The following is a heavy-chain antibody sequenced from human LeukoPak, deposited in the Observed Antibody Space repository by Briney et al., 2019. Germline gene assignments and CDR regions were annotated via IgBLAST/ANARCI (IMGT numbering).Heavy chain of an antibody. CDR1: GGSIRSSYYY. Sequence: SETLSLTCTVSGGSIRSSYYYWGWIRQPPGKGLEWIGSIYDSGSTYYNPSLKSRVTISVDTSKNQFSLKLSSVTTADTAVYYCARNIAVAGMGFGYWGQGTLVTVSS. J-gene: IGHJ4*02. D-gene: IGHD6-19*01. V-gene: IGHV4-39*07. CDR3: ARNIAVAGMGFGY. CDR2: IYDSGST.